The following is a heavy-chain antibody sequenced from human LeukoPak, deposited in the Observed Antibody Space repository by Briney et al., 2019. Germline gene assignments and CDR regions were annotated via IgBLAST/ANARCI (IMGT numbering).Heavy chain of an antibody. CDR2: ISAYNGNT. Sequence: TSVKVSCKASGYTFTSYGISWVRQAPGQGLEWMGWISAYNGNTNYAQKLQGRVTMTTDTSTSTAYMELRSLRSDDTAGYYCARARHNKVVTAPFDYWGQGTLVTVSS. J-gene: IGHJ4*02. V-gene: IGHV1-18*01. D-gene: IGHD3-22*01. CDR3: ARARHNKVVTAPFDY. CDR1: GYTFTSYG.